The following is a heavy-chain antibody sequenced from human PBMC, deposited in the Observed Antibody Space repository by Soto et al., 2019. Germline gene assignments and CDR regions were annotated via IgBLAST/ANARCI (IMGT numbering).Heavy chain of an antibody. D-gene: IGHD2-15*01. Sequence: SETRSLTCAVYGGSFSGYYWSWIRQPPGKGLEWIGEINHSGSTNYNPSLKSRVTISVDTSKNQFSLKLSPVTAADTAVYYGARGGGYQLPGSGGSYLFDYWGQGTLVTVSS. CDR1: GGSFSGYY. CDR2: INHSGST. V-gene: IGHV4-34*01. CDR3: ARGGGYQLPGSGGSYLFDY. J-gene: IGHJ4*02.